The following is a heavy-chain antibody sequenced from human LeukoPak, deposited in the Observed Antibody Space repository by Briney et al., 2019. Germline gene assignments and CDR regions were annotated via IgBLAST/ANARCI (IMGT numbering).Heavy chain of an antibody. Sequence: GGSLRLSCAASGFTFNSYAMSWVRQAPGKGLEWVSYISSSSSTIYYADSVKGRFTISRDNAKNSLYLQMSSLRDEDTAVYYCARLTTLQAGYWGQGTLVTVSS. V-gene: IGHV3-48*02. D-gene: IGHD4-11*01. CDR3: ARLTTLQAGY. CDR2: ISSSSSTI. CDR1: GFTFNSYA. J-gene: IGHJ4*02.